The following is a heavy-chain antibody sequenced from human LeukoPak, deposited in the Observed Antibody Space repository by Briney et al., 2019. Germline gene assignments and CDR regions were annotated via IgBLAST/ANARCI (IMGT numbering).Heavy chain of an antibody. CDR1: GGSISSSSYY. J-gene: IGHJ6*02. Sequence: SETLSLTCTVSGGSISSSSYYWGWIRQPPGKGLEWIGSIYYSGSTYYNPSLKSRLTISIDTSKNQFSLKLSSVTATDTAVYYCARQETSDVWDHYYGMDVWGQGTAVTVSS. D-gene: IGHD1-26*01. CDR2: IYYSGST. CDR3: ARQETSDVWDHYYGMDV. V-gene: IGHV4-39*01.